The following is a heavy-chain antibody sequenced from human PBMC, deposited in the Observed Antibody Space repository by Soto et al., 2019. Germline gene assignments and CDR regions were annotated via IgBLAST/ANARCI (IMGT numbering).Heavy chain of an antibody. J-gene: IGHJ6*02. CDR2: ISSSSSYI. CDR3: ARDSPVPAAINYYYYGMDV. V-gene: IGHV3-21*01. Sequence: EVQLVESGGGLVKPGGSLRLSCAASGFTFSSYSMNWVRQAPGKGLEWVSSISSSSSYIYYADSVKGRFTISRDNAKNSLYLQMNSLRAEDTAVYYCARDSPVPAAINYYYYGMDVWGQGTTVTVSS. CDR1: GFTFSSYS. D-gene: IGHD2-2*01.